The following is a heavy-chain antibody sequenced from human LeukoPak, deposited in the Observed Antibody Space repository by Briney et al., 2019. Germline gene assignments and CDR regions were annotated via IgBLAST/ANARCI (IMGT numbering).Heavy chain of an antibody. V-gene: IGHV1-2*02. CDR1: GYTFTGYY. CDR2: INPNSGGT. CDR3: ARSWGVVVAATNNWFDP. D-gene: IGHD2-15*01. J-gene: IGHJ5*02. Sequence: PGASVRFSCRASGYTFTGYYMHWVRQAPGQGLEWMGWINPNSGGTNYAQQFQGRVTMTRDTSISTAYMELSRLRSDDTAVYYCARSWGVVVAATNNWFDPWGQGTLVTVSS.